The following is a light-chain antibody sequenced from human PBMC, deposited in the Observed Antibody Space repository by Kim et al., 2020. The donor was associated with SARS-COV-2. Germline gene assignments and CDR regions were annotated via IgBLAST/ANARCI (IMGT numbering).Light chain of an antibody. CDR3: QQYVSSPRT. V-gene: IGKV3-20*01. CDR2: GES. J-gene: IGKJ1*01. Sequence: EIVLTQSPGTLSLSPGERATLSCSASQSISSSYLAWYQQKPGQAPRLLIYGESSRATGIPDRFSGSGSGTDFTLTISRLEPEDFAVYYCQQYVSSPRTFGQGTKVDIK. CDR1: QSISSSY.